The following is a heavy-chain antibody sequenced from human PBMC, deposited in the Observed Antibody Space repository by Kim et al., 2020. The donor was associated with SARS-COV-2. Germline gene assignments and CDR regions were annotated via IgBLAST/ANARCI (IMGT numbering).Heavy chain of an antibody. Sequence: GGSLRLSCTASGFTFSNSGMAWVRQAPGKGKEWVSAIGVGGSTFYPDSVRGRFIISRENSENTLYLQMNSLRAEDTAIYYCAKERVGSGWGSYHEYCGQG. CDR3: AKERVGSGWGSYHEY. V-gene: IGHV3-23*01. CDR2: IGVGGST. J-gene: IGHJ4*02. CDR1: GFTFSNSG. D-gene: IGHD6-25*01.